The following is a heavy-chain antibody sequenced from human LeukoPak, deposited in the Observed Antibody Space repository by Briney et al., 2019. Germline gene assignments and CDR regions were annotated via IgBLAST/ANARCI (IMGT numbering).Heavy chain of an antibody. V-gene: IGHV3-33*08. D-gene: IGHD5-24*01. CDR3: ARGTRRDGYKTPYYFDY. Sequence: PGGSLRLSCAASGFTFSSYGMHWVRQAPGKGLEWVAVIWYDGSNKYYADSVKGRFTISRDNSKNTLYLQMNSLRAEDTAEYYCARGTRRDGYKTPYYFDYWGQGILVTVSS. CDR2: IWYDGSNK. CDR1: GFTFSSYG. J-gene: IGHJ4*02.